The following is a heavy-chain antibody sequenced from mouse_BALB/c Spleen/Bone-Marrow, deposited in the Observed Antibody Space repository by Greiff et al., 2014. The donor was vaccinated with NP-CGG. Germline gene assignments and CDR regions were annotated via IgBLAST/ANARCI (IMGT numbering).Heavy chain of an antibody. CDR2: INPSTGYT. J-gene: IGHJ3*01. D-gene: IGHD2-3*01. V-gene: IGHV1-7*01. CDR3: ARYDGYEAY. Sequence: QVQLQQSGAELAKPGASVKMSCKASGHTFTSYWMHWVKQRPGQGLEWIGYINPSTGYTEYNQKFKDKATLTADKSSSTAYIQLSSLTSEDSAVYYCARYDGYEAYWGQGTLVTVSA. CDR1: GHTFTSYW.